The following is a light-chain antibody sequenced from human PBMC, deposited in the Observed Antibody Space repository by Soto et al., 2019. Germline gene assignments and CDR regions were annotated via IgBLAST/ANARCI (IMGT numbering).Light chain of an antibody. J-gene: IGKJ1*01. V-gene: IGKV3-20*01. CDR3: QQYGSSGT. CDR2: DAS. CDR1: QIVSSNY. Sequence: EIVLTQSPGTLSLSPGQRATLSCRASQIVSSNYLAWYQQKPGRAPRLLIYDASTRATGIPDRFNGRGSGTDFTLTISRLEPEDFAVYYCQQYGSSGTFGQGTKVDI.